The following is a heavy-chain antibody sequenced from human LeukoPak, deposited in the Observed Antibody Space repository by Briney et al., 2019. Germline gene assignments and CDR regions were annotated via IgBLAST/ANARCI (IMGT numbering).Heavy chain of an antibody. Sequence: SETLSLTCAVSGYSITSSSRWGWIRQPPGKGLEWIGYIYHSGTTYYNPSLQSRVTMSVDTSKNQFSLKLSSVTAVDTAVYYCARKENVYYYFDYWGQGTLVTVSS. CDR3: ARKENVYYYFDY. D-gene: IGHD3-10*01. CDR2: IYHSGTT. V-gene: IGHV4-28*01. J-gene: IGHJ4*02. CDR1: GYSITSSSR.